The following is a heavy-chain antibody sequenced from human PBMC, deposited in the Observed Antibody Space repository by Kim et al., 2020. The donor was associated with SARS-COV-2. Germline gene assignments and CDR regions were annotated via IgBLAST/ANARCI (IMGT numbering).Heavy chain of an antibody. CDR1: GFTFSSYG. V-gene: IGHV3-33*01. CDR2: IWYDGSNK. J-gene: IGHJ4*02. CDR3: ARRTYYYGSGSYYNVDY. D-gene: IGHD3-10*01. Sequence: GGSLRLSCAASGFTFSSYGMHWVRQAPGKGLEWVAVIWYDGSNKYYADSVKGRFTISRDNSKNTLYLQMNSLRAEDTAVYYCARRTYYYGSGSYYNVDYWGQGTLVTVSS.